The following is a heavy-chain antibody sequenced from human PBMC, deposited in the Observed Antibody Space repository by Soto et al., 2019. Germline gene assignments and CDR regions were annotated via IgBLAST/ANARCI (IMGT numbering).Heavy chain of an antibody. CDR3: ARGRLTDYYDSSGYYSY. D-gene: IGHD3-22*01. Sequence: QVQLVESGGGVVQPGRSLRLSCAASGFTFSSYAMHWVRQAPGKGLEWVAVISYDGSNKYYADSVKGRFTISRDNSKNPLYLQMNSLRAEDTAVYYCARGRLTDYYDSSGYYSYWGQGTLVTVSS. CDR2: ISYDGSNK. CDR1: GFTFSSYA. V-gene: IGHV3-30-3*01. J-gene: IGHJ4*02.